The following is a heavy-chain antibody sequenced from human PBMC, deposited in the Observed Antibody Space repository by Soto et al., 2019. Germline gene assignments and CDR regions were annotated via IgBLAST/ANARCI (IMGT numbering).Heavy chain of an antibody. V-gene: IGHV4-4*02. D-gene: IGHD3-10*01. J-gene: IGHJ6*03. Sequence: SETLSLTCAGSSGSISSSNWWSWVRQPPGKGLEWIGEIYHSGSTNYNPSLKSRVTISVDKSKNQFSLKLSSVTAADTAVYYCASTTIVRGYYYYYYMDVWGKGTTVT. CDR3: ASTTIVRGYYYYYYMDV. CDR2: IYHSGST. CDR1: SGSISSSNW.